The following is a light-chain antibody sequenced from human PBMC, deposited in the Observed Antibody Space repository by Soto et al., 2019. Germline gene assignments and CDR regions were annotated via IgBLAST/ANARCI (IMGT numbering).Light chain of an antibody. J-gene: IGKJ1*01. CDR1: QSVSSSY. CDR2: DAS. V-gene: IGKV3-20*01. Sequence: EIVLTQSPGTLFLSPGERATLSCRASQSVSSSYLAWYQQKPGQAPRLLIYDASSRATGIPDRFSGSGSGTDFTLTISILEPEDFAVYYCQQYGSSSWTFGQGTKVDIK. CDR3: QQYGSSSWT.